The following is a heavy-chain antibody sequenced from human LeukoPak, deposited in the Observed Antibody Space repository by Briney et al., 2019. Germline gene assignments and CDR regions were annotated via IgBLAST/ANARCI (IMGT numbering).Heavy chain of an antibody. Sequence: PGGSLRLSCAASGFTFSSYAMSWVRQAPGKGLEWVSAISGSGGSTYYADSVKGRFTISRDNSKNTLYLQMNSLRAGDTAVYYCTTEADFWSGYRASYYFDYWGQGTLVTVSS. CDR2: ISGSGGST. CDR3: TTEADFWSGYRASYYFDY. D-gene: IGHD3-3*01. J-gene: IGHJ4*02. CDR1: GFTFSSYA. V-gene: IGHV3-23*01.